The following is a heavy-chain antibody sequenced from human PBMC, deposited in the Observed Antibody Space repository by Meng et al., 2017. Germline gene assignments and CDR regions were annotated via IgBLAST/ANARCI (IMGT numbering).Heavy chain of an antibody. Sequence: GESLKISCAASGFTFSSYAMSWVRQAPGKGLEWVSAISGSGGSTYYAASVKGRFTISRDNSKNTLYLQMNSLRAEDTAVYYCAKNRLDIVVVVAATVDYWGQGTLVTVSS. V-gene: IGHV3-23*01. D-gene: IGHD2-15*01. CDR3: AKNRLDIVVVVAATVDY. J-gene: IGHJ4*02. CDR1: GFTFSSYA. CDR2: ISGSGGST.